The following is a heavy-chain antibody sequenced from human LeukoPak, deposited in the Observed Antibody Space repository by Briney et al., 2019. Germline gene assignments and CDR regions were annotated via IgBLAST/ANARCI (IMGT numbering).Heavy chain of an antibody. CDR1: GFTFDEYA. J-gene: IGHJ6*02. CDR3: AKDLAPSDTPYGMDV. Sequence: GGSLRLSCAASGFTFDEYAMHWVRQVPGKGLEWVSSVSWNSDNIAYADSIKGRFTISRDNAKNSLYLQMNSLRTEDTALYYCAKDLAPSDTPYGMDVWGQGTTVTVSS. CDR2: VSWNSDNI. V-gene: IGHV3-9*01. D-gene: IGHD2-2*02.